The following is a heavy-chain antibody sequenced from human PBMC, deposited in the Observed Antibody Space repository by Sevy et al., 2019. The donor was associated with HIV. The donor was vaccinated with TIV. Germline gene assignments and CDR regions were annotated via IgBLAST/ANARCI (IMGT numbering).Heavy chain of an antibody. CDR2: ISYDGSNK. J-gene: IGHJ4*02. Sequence: GGSLRLSCAASGFTFSTYAMHWVRQAPGKGLEWVAVISYDGSNKYYAESVKGRFTISRDNSKNTLYLQMNSLRAEDTAVYYCALCTYYYDSSGSVRAFFDYWGQGTLVTVSS. CDR3: ALCTYYYDSSGSVRAFFDY. CDR1: GFTFSTYA. D-gene: IGHD3-22*01. V-gene: IGHV3-30-3*01.